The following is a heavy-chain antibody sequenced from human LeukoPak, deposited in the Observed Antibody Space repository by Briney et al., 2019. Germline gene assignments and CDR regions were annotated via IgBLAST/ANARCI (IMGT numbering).Heavy chain of an antibody. CDR2: VYPRDAVT. Sequence: GEALQISFKGSGCSFTNYWIGWVRQIAGKGLEWMGIVYPRDAVTRINPFFKGQHPISPDKSITTAYLRWGSLRASATAMYYWARLSSGGLCCNSCCYALRYWGQGTLVTVPS. CDR3: ARLSSGGLCCNSCCYALRY. J-gene: IGHJ4*02. D-gene: IGHD2-2*01. V-gene: IGHV5-51*01. CDR1: GCSFTNYW.